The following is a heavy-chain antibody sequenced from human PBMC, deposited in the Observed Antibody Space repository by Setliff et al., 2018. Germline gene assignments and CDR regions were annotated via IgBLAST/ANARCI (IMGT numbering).Heavy chain of an antibody. J-gene: IGHJ5*02. D-gene: IGHD6-19*01. V-gene: IGHV4-34*01. CDR2: INHSGST. CDR1: GGPFSGYY. Sequence: PSETLSLTCAVYGGPFSGYYWSWIRQPPGKGLEWIGEINHSGSTNYNPSLKSRVTISVDMSKNQFSLKLSSVTAADTAVYYCARDRSSGWYNWFDPWGQGTLVTVSS. CDR3: ARDRSSGWYNWFDP.